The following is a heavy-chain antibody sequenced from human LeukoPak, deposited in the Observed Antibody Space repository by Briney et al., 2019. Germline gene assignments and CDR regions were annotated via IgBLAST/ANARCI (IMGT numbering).Heavy chain of an antibody. D-gene: IGHD6-13*01. J-gene: IGHJ4*02. CDR2: IYHSGST. V-gene: IGHV4-38-2*01. CDR1: GYSISSGYY. Sequence: SETLSLTCAVSGYSISSGYYWGWIRQPPGKGLEWIGSIYHSGSTYYNPSLKSRVTIPVDTSKNQFSLKLSSVTAADTAVYYCARLFFSWYFDYWGQGTLVTVSS. CDR3: ARLFFSWYFDY.